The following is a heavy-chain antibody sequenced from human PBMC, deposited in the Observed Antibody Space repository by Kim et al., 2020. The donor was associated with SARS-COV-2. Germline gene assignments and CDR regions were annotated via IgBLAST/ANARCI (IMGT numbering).Heavy chain of an antibody. D-gene: IGHD3-16*01. CDR3: ARGGRPAYSYYGMDV. CDR2: ILSSGHT. J-gene: IGHJ6*02. Sequence: SETLSLTCTVSGVPIRSYSRTWIRHAPGNRLARIGNILSSGHTNQNPSLKTRFTMSVDTSKNQFSLNLTSVTAADTAEYYCARGGRPAYSYYGMDVWGQGTTVTVSS. V-gene: IGHV4-4*07. CDR1: GVPIRSYS.